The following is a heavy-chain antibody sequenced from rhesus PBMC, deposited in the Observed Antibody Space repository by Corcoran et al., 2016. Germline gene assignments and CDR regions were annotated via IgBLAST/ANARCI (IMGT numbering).Heavy chain of an antibody. CDR3: ATETSSSEYLEF. CDR2: ISPYNGNK. CDR1: GYTFTSYY. Sequence: QVQLVQSGAEIKQPGASVKLSCRASGYTFTSYYISWVNPTPGQGLEWIGLISPYNGNKGNAQRFQGRVALTSDTSTGTGYMELSSLKSEDTVVYYCATETSSSEYLEFWGQGALVTVSS. V-gene: IGHV1-180*01. J-gene: IGHJ1*01.